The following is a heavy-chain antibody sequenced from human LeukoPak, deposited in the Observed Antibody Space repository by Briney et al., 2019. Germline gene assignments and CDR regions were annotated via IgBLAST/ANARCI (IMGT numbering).Heavy chain of an antibody. J-gene: IGHJ6*02. CDR1: GFTFSRYG. CDR2: IWYDGSNK. Sequence: QPGGSLRLSCAASGFTFSRYGMHWVRQAPGKGLEWVAVIWYDGSNKYYADSVKGRFTVSRDNSKNTLYLQLNSLRAEDTAVYYCARDPYCSSTSCYGGYYYGMDVWGQGTTVTVSS. D-gene: IGHD2-2*01. CDR3: ARDPYCSSTSCYGGYYYGMDV. V-gene: IGHV3-33*01.